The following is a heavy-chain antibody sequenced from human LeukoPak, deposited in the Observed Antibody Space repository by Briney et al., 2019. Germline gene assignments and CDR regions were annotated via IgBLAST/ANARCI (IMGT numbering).Heavy chain of an antibody. D-gene: IGHD3-22*01. J-gene: IGHJ4*02. CDR2: ISAYNGNT. CDR3: ARDIYDSSGYYPWGLDY. Sequence: ASVKVSCKASGYAFTSYGISWVRQAPGQGLEWMGWISAYNGNTNYAQKLQGRVTMTTDTSTSTAYMELRSLRSDDTAVCYCARDIYDSSGYYPWGLDYWGQGTLVTVSS. CDR1: GYAFTSYG. V-gene: IGHV1-18*01.